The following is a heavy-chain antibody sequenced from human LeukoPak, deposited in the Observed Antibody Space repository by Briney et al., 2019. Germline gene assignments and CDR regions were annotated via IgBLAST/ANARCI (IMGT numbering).Heavy chain of an antibody. Sequence: SQTLSLTCTVSGGSISSGDYYWSWIRQPPGKGLEWIGYIYYSGSTNYNPSLKSRVTISVDTSKNQFSLKLSSVTAADTAVYYCAREVVGATGWFDPWGQGTLVTVSS. V-gene: IGHV4-61*08. CDR2: IYYSGST. D-gene: IGHD1-26*01. CDR3: AREVVGATGWFDP. CDR1: GGSISSGDYY. J-gene: IGHJ5*02.